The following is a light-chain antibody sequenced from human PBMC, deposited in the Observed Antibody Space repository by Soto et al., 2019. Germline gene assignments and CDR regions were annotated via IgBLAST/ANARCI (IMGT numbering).Light chain of an antibody. CDR2: GAS. V-gene: IGKV3-15*01. J-gene: IGKJ2*01. Sequence: EIVMTQSPATLSVSPGERATLSCRASQRVSSNLAWYQQKPGQAPRLLIYGASTRATGIPARFSGSGSGTEFTLTISSLQSDGFAVYYCQQYNNCPPYTFSQGNKLEIK. CDR3: QQYNNCPPYT. CDR1: QRVSSN.